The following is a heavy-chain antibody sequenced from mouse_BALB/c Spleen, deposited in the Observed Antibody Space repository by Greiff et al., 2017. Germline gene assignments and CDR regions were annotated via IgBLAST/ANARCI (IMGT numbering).Heavy chain of an antibody. V-gene: IGHV14-3*02. J-gene: IGHJ2*01. CDR1: GFNIKDTY. Sequence: EVKLQQSGAELVKPGASVKLSCTASGFNIKDTYMHWVKQRPEQGLEWIGRIDPANGNTKYDPKFQGKATITADTSSNTAYLQLSSLTSEDTAVYYCARFGGKDYFDYWGQDTTLTVSS. D-gene: IGHD1-1*02. CDR3: ARFGGKDYFDY. CDR2: IDPANGNT.